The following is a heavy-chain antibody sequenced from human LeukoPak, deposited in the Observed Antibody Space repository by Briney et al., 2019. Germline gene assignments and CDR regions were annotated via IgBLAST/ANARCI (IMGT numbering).Heavy chain of an antibody. V-gene: IGHV3-43D*03. Sequence: GGSLRLSCAASGFTFSSYVMHWVRQAPGKGLEWVSLISWDGGSTYYADSVKGRFTISRDNRRNSLYLQMNSLRAEDTALYYCAKGNSIAVAGFVNYWGQGTLVTVSS. CDR1: GFTFSSYV. D-gene: IGHD6-19*01. J-gene: IGHJ4*02. CDR3: AKGNSIAVAGFVNY. CDR2: ISWDGGST.